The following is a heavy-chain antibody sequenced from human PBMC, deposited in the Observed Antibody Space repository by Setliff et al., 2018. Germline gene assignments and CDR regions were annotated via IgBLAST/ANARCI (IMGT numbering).Heavy chain of an antibody. V-gene: IGHV4-4*07. J-gene: IGHJ6*03. Sequence: SETLSLTCTVSGGSISSYYWSWIRQPAGKGLEWIGHIYIGGSANYNPSLKSRVTMSIDTSKNQFSLKLNSVTAADMAVYYCAREQWLYPPGYYYMDVWAKGTTVTVSS. CDR2: IYIGGSA. CDR3: AREQWLYPPGYYYMDV. D-gene: IGHD6-19*01. CDR1: GGSISSYY.